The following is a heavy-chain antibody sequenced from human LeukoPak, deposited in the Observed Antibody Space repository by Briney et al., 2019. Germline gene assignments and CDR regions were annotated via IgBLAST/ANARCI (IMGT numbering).Heavy chain of an antibody. V-gene: IGHV3-9*01. CDR1: GFTFDDYA. CDR2: ISWNSGTK. D-gene: IGHD3-10*01. CDR3: AVFHYYAMDV. J-gene: IGHJ6*02. Sequence: GGSLRLSCAVSGFTFDDYAMHWVRQAPGKGLEWVSGISWNSGTKGYADSVKGRFTISRDNAKNSLYLQMNSLRGEDAALYYCAVFHYYAMDVWGQGTTVTVSS.